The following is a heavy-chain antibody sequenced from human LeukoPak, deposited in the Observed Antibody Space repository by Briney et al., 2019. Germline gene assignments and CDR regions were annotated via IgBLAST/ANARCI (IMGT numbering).Heavy chain of an antibody. CDR1: GGSISSYY. J-gene: IGHJ5*02. Sequence: KPSETLSLTCTVSGGSISSYYWSWIRQPAGKGLEWIGRIYTSGSTNYNPSLKSRVTMSVDTSKNQFSLKLSSVTAADTAVYYCARVRGDSSSNWFDPWGQGTLVTVSS. V-gene: IGHV4-4*07. CDR3: ARVRGDSSSNWFDP. D-gene: IGHD6-6*01. CDR2: IYTSGST.